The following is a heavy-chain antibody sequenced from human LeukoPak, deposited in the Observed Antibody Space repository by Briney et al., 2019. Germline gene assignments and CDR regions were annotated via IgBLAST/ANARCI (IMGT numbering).Heavy chain of an antibody. Sequence: GSSVKVSCKASGGTFSSYTISWVRQAPGQGLEWMGRIIPILGIANYAQKFQGRVTITADKSTSTAYMELSSLRSEDTAVYYCARPLIGTYYYGMDFWGQGTTVTVSS. J-gene: IGHJ6*02. CDR3: ARPLIGTYYYGMDF. CDR2: IIPILGIA. D-gene: IGHD3-16*01. CDR1: GGTFSSYT. V-gene: IGHV1-69*02.